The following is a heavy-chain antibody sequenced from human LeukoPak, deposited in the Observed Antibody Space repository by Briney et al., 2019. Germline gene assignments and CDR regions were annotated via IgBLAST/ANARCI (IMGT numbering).Heavy chain of an antibody. Sequence: GGSLRLSCAASGFTFSSYEMNWVRQAPGKGLEWVSYISSSGSTIYYADSVKGRFTISRDNAKNSLYLQMNSLRAEDTAVYYCARTPQRNYPFDYWGQGTLVTVSS. V-gene: IGHV3-48*03. D-gene: IGHD1-7*01. J-gene: IGHJ4*02. CDR1: GFTFSSYE. CDR3: ARTPQRNYPFDY. CDR2: ISSSGSTI.